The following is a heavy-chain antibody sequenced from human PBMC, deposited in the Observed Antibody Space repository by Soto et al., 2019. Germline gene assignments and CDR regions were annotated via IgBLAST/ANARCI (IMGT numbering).Heavy chain of an antibody. D-gene: IGHD6-13*01. Sequence: QIKLVQSGAEVKKPGASVHVSCKPSGYNFTRFGISWVRQAPGHGIEWMGWMGAHSSHTRQAQKFQGRLTMTTDASTNTAYIDLRTLTSDETALYYFVREGQQLAQEHYYQFYAMGVWGQWTTVCVSS. V-gene: IGHV1-18*01. J-gene: IGHJ6*02. CDR3: VREGQQLAQEHYYQFYAMGV. CDR1: GYNFTRFG. CDR2: MGAHSSHT.